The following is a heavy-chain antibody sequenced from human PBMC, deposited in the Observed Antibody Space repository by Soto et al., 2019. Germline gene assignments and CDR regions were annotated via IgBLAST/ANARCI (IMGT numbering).Heavy chain of an antibody. D-gene: IGHD3-16*01. Sequence: LSLTCAVSGYSISRGFYWGWIRQPPGTRLEWMGNIYHSGRTYFTPSLQSRVNMSVDTSENQFSLKLSSVSATDTVLYYCARGARVSSACFDYWGPGILFTVSS. V-gene: IGHV4-38-2*01. CDR2: IYHSGRT. CDR3: ARGARVSSACFDY. J-gene: IGHJ4*02. CDR1: GYSISRGFY.